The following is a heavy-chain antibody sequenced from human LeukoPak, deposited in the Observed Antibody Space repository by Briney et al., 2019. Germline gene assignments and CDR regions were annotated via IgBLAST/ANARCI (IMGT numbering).Heavy chain of an antibody. CDR1: GFTFSSYA. J-gene: IGHJ4*02. CDR2: ISGSGGST. V-gene: IGHV3-23*01. Sequence: GGSLRLSCAASGFTFSSYAMSWVRQAPGKGLEWVSAISGSGGSTYYADSVKGRFTISRDNSRNTLYLQMNSLRAEDTAIYYCARDERLLSFLKWGQGTLVTVSS. CDR3: ARDERLLSFLK. D-gene: IGHD3-3*01.